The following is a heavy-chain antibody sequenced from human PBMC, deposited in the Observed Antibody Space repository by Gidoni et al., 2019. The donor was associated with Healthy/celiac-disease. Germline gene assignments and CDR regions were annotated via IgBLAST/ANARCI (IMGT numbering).Heavy chain of an antibody. V-gene: IGHV3-23*01. CDR1: GFPFSSYA. J-gene: IGHJ4*02. D-gene: IGHD3-10*01. Sequence: EVQLLESGGGLVQPGGSLRLSCAASGFPFSSYAMSWVRQAPGKGLEWVSAISGSGGSTYYADSVKGRFTISRDNSKNTLYLQMNSLRAEDTAVYYCAKRFFYGSGSYAIDYWGQGTLVTVSS. CDR3: AKRFFYGSGSYAIDY. CDR2: ISGSGGST.